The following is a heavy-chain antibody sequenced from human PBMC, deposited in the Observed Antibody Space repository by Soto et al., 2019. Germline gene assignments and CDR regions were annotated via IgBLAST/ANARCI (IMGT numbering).Heavy chain of an antibody. CDR1: GGSLSGYY. CDR3: ARGQEGVVSTH. V-gene: IGHV4-34*01. CDR2: IKDGGLT. J-gene: IGHJ4*02. D-gene: IGHD5-12*01. Sequence: QVQLQQWGAGLLKPSETLSLTCVVYGGSLSGYYWSWIRQPPGKGLEWIGEIKDGGLTNYSPSLKSRAPISADRPKDQFSLKLYSVTAADTAVYYCARGQEGVVSTHWDQGSLVTVSS.